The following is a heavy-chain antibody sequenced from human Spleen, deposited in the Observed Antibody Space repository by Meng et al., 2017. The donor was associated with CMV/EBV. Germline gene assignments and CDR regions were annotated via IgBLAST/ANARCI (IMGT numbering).Heavy chain of an antibody. CDR1: GFTFSSYE. CDR2: ISSSGSTI. D-gene: IGHD3-16*01. J-gene: IGHJ5*02. V-gene: IGHV3-48*03. CDR3: AKEPSSWGVGWFDP. Sequence: GGSLRLSCAASGFTFSSYEMNWVRQAPGKGLEWVSYISSSGSTIYYADSVKGRFTISRDNFGDTLYLQMNSLRAEDSAIYYCAKEPSSWGVGWFDPWGQGTLVTVSS.